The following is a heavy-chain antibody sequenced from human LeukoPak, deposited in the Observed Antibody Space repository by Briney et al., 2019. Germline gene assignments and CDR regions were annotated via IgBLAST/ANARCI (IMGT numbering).Heavy chain of an antibody. V-gene: IGHV3-23*01. CDR2: VSRFGGTT. D-gene: IGHD6-13*01. Sequence: PGGSLRLSCAASGFTFDSYAMSWVRQAPGKGLGWVSAVSRFGGTTYYADSAKGRFTISRDNSNNTVYLQMNSLRVGDTALYYCVKHVGSRWSNNRFDPWGQGTLVTVS. CDR1: GFTFDSYA. CDR3: VKHVGSRWSNNRFDP. J-gene: IGHJ5*02.